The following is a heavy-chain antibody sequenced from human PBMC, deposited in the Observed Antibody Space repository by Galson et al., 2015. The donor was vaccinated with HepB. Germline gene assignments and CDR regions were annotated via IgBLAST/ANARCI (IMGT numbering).Heavy chain of an antibody. CDR1: GFTFSSYS. V-gene: IGHV3-48*02. D-gene: IGHD1-26*01. CDR2: ISSSSSTI. Sequence: SLRLSCAASGFTFSSYSMNWVRQAPGKGLEWVSYISSSSSTIYYADSVKGRFTISRDNAKNSLYLQMNSLRDEDTAVYYCAITRQWELLPDAFDIWGQGTMVTVSS. CDR3: AITRQWELLPDAFDI. J-gene: IGHJ3*02.